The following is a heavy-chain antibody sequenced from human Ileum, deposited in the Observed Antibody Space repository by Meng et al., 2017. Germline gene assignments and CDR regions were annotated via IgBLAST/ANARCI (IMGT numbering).Heavy chain of an antibody. Sequence: QVQLQGSRPGLVRLSETLSLICTVSGGSVSRAGYQWGWIRQPPGKGLEWIGYASTNYNPSLKSRVTISLDTSRNQFSLSLSSVTAADTAVYYCARDHMGSLDYWGQGILVTVSS. J-gene: IGHJ4*02. CDR3: ARDHMGSLDY. V-gene: IGHV4-61*08. CDR1: GGSVSRAGYQ. CDR2: AST. D-gene: IGHD1-26*01.